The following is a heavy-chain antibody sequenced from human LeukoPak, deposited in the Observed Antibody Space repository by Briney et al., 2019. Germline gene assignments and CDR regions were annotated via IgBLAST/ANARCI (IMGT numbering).Heavy chain of an antibody. V-gene: IGHV1-3*01. CDR1: GYTFTSCA. Sequence: GASVKASCKASGYTFTSCAMHWVRQAPGQRLEWMGWINAGNGNTKYSQKFQGRVTITRDTSASTAYMELSSLRSEDTAVYYCARDPWHHYDFPPYNWFDPWGQGTLVTVSS. CDR3: ARDPWHHYDFPPYNWFDP. CDR2: INAGNGNT. D-gene: IGHD3-3*01. J-gene: IGHJ5*02.